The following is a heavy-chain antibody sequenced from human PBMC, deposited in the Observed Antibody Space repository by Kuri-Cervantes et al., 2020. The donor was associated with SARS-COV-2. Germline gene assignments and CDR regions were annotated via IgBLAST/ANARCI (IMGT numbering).Heavy chain of an antibody. CDR1: GNTLTELP. Sequence: ASVKVSCKVPGNTLTELPLHWVRQAPGKGLEWMGGFDPEQREIIYAQKFQGRVSMTEDTSTDTAYMELSSLRSEDTAVYYCATEGYSIIIWAFAHWGQGTKVTVSS. CDR2: FDPEQREI. D-gene: IGHD3-22*01. CDR3: ATEGYSIIIWAFAH. J-gene: IGHJ3*01. V-gene: IGHV1-24*01.